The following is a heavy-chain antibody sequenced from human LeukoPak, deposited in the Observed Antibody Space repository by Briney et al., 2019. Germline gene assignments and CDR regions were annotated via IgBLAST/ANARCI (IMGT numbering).Heavy chain of an antibody. CDR3: AKERYYGSGSYYGPFNWFDP. V-gene: IGHV3-23*01. Sequence: GGSLRLSCAASGFTFSSYAMSWVRQAPGKGLEWVSAISGSGGSTYYVDSVKGRFTISRDNSKNTLYLQMNSLRAEDTAVYYCAKERYYGSGSYYGPFNWFDPWGQGTLVTVSS. CDR1: GFTFSSYA. J-gene: IGHJ5*02. D-gene: IGHD3-10*01. CDR2: ISGSGGST.